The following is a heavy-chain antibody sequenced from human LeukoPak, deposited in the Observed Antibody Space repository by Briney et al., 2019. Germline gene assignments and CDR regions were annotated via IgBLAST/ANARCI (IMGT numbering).Heavy chain of an antibody. CDR3: ARVSTMVRGAPYYGMDV. D-gene: IGHD3-10*01. Sequence: GASVKVSCKASGGTFSSYAISWVRQAPGQGLEWMGRIIPIFGIANYAQKFRGRVTITADKSTSTAYMELSSQRSEDTAVYYCARVSTMVRGAPYYGMDVWGQGTTVTVSS. CDR1: GGTFSSYA. CDR2: IIPIFGIA. V-gene: IGHV1-69*04. J-gene: IGHJ6*02.